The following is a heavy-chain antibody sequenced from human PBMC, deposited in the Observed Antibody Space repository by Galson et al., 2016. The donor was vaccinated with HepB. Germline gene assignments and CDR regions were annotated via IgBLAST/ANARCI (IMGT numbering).Heavy chain of an antibody. J-gene: IGHJ4*02. V-gene: IGHV3-48*02. CDR3: ARDSATVSPEIRDYFAY. CDR1: GFTFKSFS. D-gene: IGHD4-11*01. Sequence: SLRLSCAASGFTFKSFSMNWVRQAPGKGLEWLSYISGSGNTIYYADSVKDRLTISRDNAKNSLQLQMNSLRDEDTAVYYCARDSATVSPEIRDYFAYWGQGTLVTVSS. CDR2: ISGSGNTI.